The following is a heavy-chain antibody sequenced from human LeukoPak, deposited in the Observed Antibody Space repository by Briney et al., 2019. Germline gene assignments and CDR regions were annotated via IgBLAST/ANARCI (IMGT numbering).Heavy chain of an antibody. J-gene: IGHJ5*02. CDR3: ARSRGYSYADIHYFDP. Sequence: SGPTLVKPSETLSLTCTVSGGSISSHYWSWIRQPPGKGLEWIGYIYYSGTTNYNPSLKSRVTISVDTSKNQFSLKLSSVTAADTAVYYCARSRGYSYADIHYFDPWGQGTLVTVSS. D-gene: IGHD5-18*01. CDR2: IYYSGTT. V-gene: IGHV4-59*11. CDR1: GGSISSHY.